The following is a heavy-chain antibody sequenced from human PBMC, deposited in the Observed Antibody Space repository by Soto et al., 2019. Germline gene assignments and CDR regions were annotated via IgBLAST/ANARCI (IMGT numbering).Heavy chain of an antibody. V-gene: IGHV4-59*01. J-gene: IGHJ5*02. CDR3: AGISYCSSTSCYDGGWFDP. Sequence: SETLSLTCTVSGGSISSYYWSWIRQPPGKGLEWIGYIYYSGSTNYNPSLKSRVTISVDTSKNQFSLRLSSVTAADTAVYYCAGISYCSSTSCYDGGWFDPWGQGTLVTVSS. CDR2: IYYSGST. CDR1: GGSISSYY. D-gene: IGHD2-2*01.